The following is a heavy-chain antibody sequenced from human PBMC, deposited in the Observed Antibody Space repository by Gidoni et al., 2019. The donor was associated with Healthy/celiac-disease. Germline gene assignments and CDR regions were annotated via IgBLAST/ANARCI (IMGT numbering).Heavy chain of an antibody. D-gene: IGHD3-22*01. Sequence: EVQLVESGGGLVKPGGSLRLSCAASGFTFSNAWLNGVRKAPGKGLGWVGRIKSKTDGGTTDYAGPVKGRFTISRDDSKNTLYLQMNSLKTEDTAVYYCTTEYDSSGYYSTGHFDYWGQGTLVTVSS. J-gene: IGHJ4*02. V-gene: IGHV3-15*07. CDR2: IKSKTDGGTT. CDR1: GFTFSNAW. CDR3: TTEYDSSGYYSTGHFDY.